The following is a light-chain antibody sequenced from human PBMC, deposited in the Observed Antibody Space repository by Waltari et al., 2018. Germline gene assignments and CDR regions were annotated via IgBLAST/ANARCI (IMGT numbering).Light chain of an antibody. V-gene: IGLV1-47*01. J-gene: IGLJ2*01. CDR1: SSNIGSNY. Sequence: QSVLTQPPSASGTPGQRVTIPCSGSSSNIGSNYVYWYQQLPGTAPKLLIYRNNQRPSGVPDRFSGSKSGTSASLAISGLRSEDEADYYCAAWDASLSGPVFGGGTKLTVL. CDR2: RNN. CDR3: AAWDASLSGPV.